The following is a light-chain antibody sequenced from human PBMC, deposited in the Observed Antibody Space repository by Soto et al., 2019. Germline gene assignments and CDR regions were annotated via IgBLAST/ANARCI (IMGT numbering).Light chain of an antibody. CDR3: QQYKNWPL. CDR1: QSVSSSY. V-gene: IGKV3-15*01. CDR2: GAS. J-gene: IGKJ5*01. Sequence: EVVLTPSPATLSLSPGERATLSCRASQSVSSSYLAWYQQKPGQAPRLLLYGASTRATGIPVRFSGSGFGTEFTLTISSLQSEDFAVYYCQQYKNWPLFGQGTRLEIK.